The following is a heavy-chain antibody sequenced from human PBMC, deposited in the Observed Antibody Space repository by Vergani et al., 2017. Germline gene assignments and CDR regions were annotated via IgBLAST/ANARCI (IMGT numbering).Heavy chain of an antibody. V-gene: IGHV3-23*01. Sequence: EVQLLESGGDLVQPGGSLRLSCAASGFTFIMHAMSWVRQAPGKGLEWVSTLSASDRRTHYADSVKGPFTISRDNSKNTLFLHMNSLRPEDTAVYYCAKVGRSEVAGTFGAFDIWGQGTMVTVSS. CDR3: AKVGRSEVAGTFGAFDI. CDR2: LSASDRRT. CDR1: GFTFIMHA. D-gene: IGHD6-19*01. J-gene: IGHJ3*02.